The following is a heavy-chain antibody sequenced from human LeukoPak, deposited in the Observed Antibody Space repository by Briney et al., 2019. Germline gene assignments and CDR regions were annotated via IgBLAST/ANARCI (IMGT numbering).Heavy chain of an antibody. CDR3: CHSLSGRTGAFDI. CDR2: TYYRSKWFN. V-gene: IGHV6-1*01. CDR1: GDSVSSNSAA. D-gene: IGHD2-21*01. J-gene: IGHJ3*02. Sequence: SQTLSLTCAISGDSVSSNSAAWNWIRQSPSRGLEWLGRTYYRSKWFNDYAVSVKSRITINPDTSKNQFSLQLDSVTPEDTAVYYCCHSLSGRTGAFDIWGRGTVVTVSS.